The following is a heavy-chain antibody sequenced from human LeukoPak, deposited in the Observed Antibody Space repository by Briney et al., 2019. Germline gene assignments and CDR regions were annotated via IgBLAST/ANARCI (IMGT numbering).Heavy chain of an antibody. D-gene: IGHD3-16*02. V-gene: IGHV1-18*01. CDR3: ARDKNYRFDY. CDR2: ISANSGKT. J-gene: IGHJ4*02. CDR1: GYTFTDNG. Sequence: ASVKVSCKASGYTFTDNGISWVRRAPGEGLEWMGWISANSGKTNYAQRFQGRVTMTRETSSSTVYMELRSLRSDDTAVYFCARDKNYRFDYWGQGTLVSVTS.